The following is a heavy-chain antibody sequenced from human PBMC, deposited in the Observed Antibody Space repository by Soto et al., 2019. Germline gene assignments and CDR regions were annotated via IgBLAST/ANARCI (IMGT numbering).Heavy chain of an antibody. J-gene: IGHJ4*02. CDR3: ARGGAVAALDS. CDR1: GFTFSNYW. V-gene: IGHV3-74*01. Sequence: GGSLRLSCAASGFTFSNYWMHWVRQTPGKGLVWVSHIDNDGRSTNYADSVKGRFTISRDNAKNTLYLQMNSLRAEDTAVYYCARGGAVAALDSWGQGTLVTVSS. CDR2: IDNDGRST. D-gene: IGHD2-15*01.